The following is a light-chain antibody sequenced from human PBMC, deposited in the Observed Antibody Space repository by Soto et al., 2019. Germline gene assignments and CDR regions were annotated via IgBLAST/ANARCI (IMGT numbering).Light chain of an antibody. Sequence: EIVMTQSPATLSVSPLERAALSCSASQSVSGNLAWYQQKPGQAPRLLIYGASTRATGIPARFSGSGSGTEFTLTISSLQSEDFAVYFCQQYNNWPRTFGQGTKVDIK. CDR1: QSVSGN. V-gene: IGKV3-15*01. CDR3: QQYNNWPRT. J-gene: IGKJ2*02. CDR2: GAS.